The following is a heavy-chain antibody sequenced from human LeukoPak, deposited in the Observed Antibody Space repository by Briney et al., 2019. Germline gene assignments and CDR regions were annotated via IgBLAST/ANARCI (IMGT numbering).Heavy chain of an antibody. CDR2: IWYDGSDK. V-gene: IGHV3-33*01. Sequence: GRSLRLSCVASGFTFSSHGMHWIRQAPGKGLEWVAVIWYDGSDKYYADSVKGRFIISRDNSKNTLDLQMNSLRAEDTAVYYCARWGNNTILDYWGQGALVTVSS. J-gene: IGHJ4*02. CDR1: GFTFSSHG. CDR3: ARWGNNTILDY. D-gene: IGHD1/OR15-1a*01.